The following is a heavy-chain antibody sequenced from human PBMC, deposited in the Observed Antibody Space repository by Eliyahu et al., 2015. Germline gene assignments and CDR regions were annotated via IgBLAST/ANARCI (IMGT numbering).Heavy chain of an antibody. J-gene: IGHJ3*02. D-gene: IGHD3-10*01. Sequence: QVQLVQSGAEVKKPGASVKVSCKASGYTFTSYDINWVRQATGQGLEWMGWMNPNSGNTGYAQKFQGRVTMTRNTSISTAYMELSSLRSEDTAVYYCARVAVVRWVSYDAFDIWGQGTMVTVSS. V-gene: IGHV1-8*01. CDR1: GYTFTSYD. CDR3: ARVAVVRWVSYDAFDI. CDR2: MNPNSGNT.